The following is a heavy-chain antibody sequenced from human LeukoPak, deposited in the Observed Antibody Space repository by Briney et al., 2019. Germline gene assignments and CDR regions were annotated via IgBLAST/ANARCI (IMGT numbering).Heavy chain of an antibody. CDR2: IDPSDSYT. D-gene: IGHD5-24*01. CDR1: GYIFTSYW. CDR3: ARRRDGYNYADY. Sequence: GESLKISCKGSGYIFTSYWISWVRQMPGKGLEWMGRIDPSDSYTNYSPSFQGHVTISADKSISTAYLQWSSLKASDTAMYYCARRRDGYNYADYWGQGTLVTVSS. V-gene: IGHV5-10-1*01. J-gene: IGHJ4*02.